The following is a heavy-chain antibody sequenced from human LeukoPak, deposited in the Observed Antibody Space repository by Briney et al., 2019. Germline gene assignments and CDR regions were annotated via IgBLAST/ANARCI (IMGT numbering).Heavy chain of an antibody. V-gene: IGHV4-59*08. CDR3: ARGIVATSFGGFDI. CDR1: GGSISSYY. CDR2: IYYSGST. Sequence: PSETLSLTCTVSGGSISSYYWSWIRQPPGKGLEWIGYIYYSGSTNYNPSLKSRVTISVDTSKNQFSLKLSSVTAADTAVYYCARGIVATSFGGFDIWGQGTMVTVSS. J-gene: IGHJ3*02. D-gene: IGHD5-12*01.